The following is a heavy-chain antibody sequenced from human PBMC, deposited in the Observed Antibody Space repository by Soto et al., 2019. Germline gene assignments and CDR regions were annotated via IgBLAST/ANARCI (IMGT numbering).Heavy chain of an antibody. J-gene: IGHJ4*02. V-gene: IGHV3-7*04. CDR2: IKEDGSEK. Sequence: GGSLRLSCAASGFTFSSYWMSWVRQAPGKGLKWVANIKEDGSEKYYVDSVKGRFTISRDNAKNSLYLQMNSLRAEDTAVYYCARATGADKEDYWGQGTLVTVSS. CDR3: ARATGADKEDY. D-gene: IGHD3-10*01. CDR1: GFTFSSYW.